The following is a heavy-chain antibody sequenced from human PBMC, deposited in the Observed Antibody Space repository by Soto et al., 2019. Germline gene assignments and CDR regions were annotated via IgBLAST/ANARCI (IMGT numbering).Heavy chain of an antibody. CDR2: IIPIFGTA. D-gene: IGHD2-2*01. Sequence: GASVKVSCKASGGTFSSYAISWVRQAPGQGLEWMGGIIPIFGTANYAQKFQGRVTITADESTSTAYMELSSLRSEDTAVYYCAKEGIVVVPVPDRAQHWGQGTLVTVSS. CDR1: GGTFSSYA. V-gene: IGHV1-69*13. J-gene: IGHJ1*01. CDR3: AKEGIVVVPVPDRAQH.